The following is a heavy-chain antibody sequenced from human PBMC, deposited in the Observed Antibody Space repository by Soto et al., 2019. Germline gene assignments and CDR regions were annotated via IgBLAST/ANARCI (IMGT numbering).Heavy chain of an antibody. CDR2: ISVCSGNT. Sequence: QVQLVQSGAEVKKPGASVKVSCKASGYTFTNYGITWVRQAPGQGLEWMGWISVCSGNTDYPQKLQGRVTLTRDTSTTTAYMEVRGLRSDDTAVYYCARVANVATTSGFDYWGQGTLVTVSS. CDR3: ARVANVATTSGFDY. CDR1: GYTFTNYG. D-gene: IGHD5-12*01. J-gene: IGHJ4*02. V-gene: IGHV1-18*01.